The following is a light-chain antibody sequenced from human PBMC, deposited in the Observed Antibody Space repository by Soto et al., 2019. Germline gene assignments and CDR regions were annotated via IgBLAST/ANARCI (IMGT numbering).Light chain of an antibody. J-gene: IGKJ1*01. CDR2: GAS. V-gene: IGKV3-15*01. CDR1: QSVSRD. CDR3: QQYNSYWK. Sequence: EIVLTQSPGTLSLSPGERATLSCRASQSVSRDLAWYQQKPGQAPRLLIYGASTRAAGIPARFSGSGSGTEFPLTINSLQPDDFATYYCQQYNSYWKFGQGTKVDSK.